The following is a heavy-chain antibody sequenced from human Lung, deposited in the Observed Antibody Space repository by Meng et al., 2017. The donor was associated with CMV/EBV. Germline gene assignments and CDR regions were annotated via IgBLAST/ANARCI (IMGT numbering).Heavy chain of an antibody. D-gene: IGHD2-2*01. CDR2: MSYDGGNK. V-gene: IGHV3-30-3*01. Sequence: SCAASGFTFSSFAMHWVRQAPGKGLEWVAVMSYDGGNKYYADSVMGRFTISRDNSKSALYLQMNSLRVEDTAVYYCAKAHEILGSCSLTSCYWGVDYWXQG. CDR1: GFTFSSFA. CDR3: AKAHEILGSCSLTSCYWGVDY. J-gene: IGHJ4*02.